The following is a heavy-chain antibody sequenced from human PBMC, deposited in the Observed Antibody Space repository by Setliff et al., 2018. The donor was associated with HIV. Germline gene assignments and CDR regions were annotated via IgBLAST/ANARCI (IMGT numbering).Heavy chain of an antibody. CDR3: ASVLFNRKGWHWDR. V-gene: IGHV3-7*03. Sequence: PGGSLRLSCAASGFIIRNHWMTWVRQAPGKGLEWVAKIKVDGSETYSVDSLKGRFTASRDNARNSLYLQMNSLRAEDTAVYYCASVLFNRKGWHWDRWGQGTLVTVSS. CDR1: GFIIRNHW. D-gene: IGHD6-19*01. CDR2: IKVDGSET. J-gene: IGHJ4*02.